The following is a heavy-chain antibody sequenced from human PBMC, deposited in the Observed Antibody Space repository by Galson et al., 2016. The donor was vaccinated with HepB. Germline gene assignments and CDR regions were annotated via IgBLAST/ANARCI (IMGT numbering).Heavy chain of an antibody. CDR3: ARDQTDYGDYAPY. D-gene: IGHD4-17*01. V-gene: IGHV1-18*04. Sequence: SVTVSCKASGYTFTDYGFSWVRQAPGQGPEWMGWISAYSGDTNYAPNFEGRVTISRDTSTTPTYLEVRSLRSDDPAIYNCARDQTDYGDYAPYRGQGTLVTGSS. J-gene: IGHJ4*02. CDR1: GYTFTDYG. CDR2: ISAYSGDT.